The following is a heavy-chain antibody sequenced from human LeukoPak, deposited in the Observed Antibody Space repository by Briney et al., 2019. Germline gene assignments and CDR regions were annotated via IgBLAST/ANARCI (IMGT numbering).Heavy chain of an antibody. J-gene: IGHJ6*03. CDR3: ARVYYYDSSGYWDYYYYMDV. D-gene: IGHD3-22*01. CDR1: GGSFSGYY. V-gene: IGHV4-34*01. Sequence: TSETLSLTCAVYGGSFSGYYWSWIRQPPGKGLEWIGEINHSGSTNYNPSLKSRVTISVDTSKNQFSLKLSSVTAADTAVYYCARVYYYDSSGYWDYYYYMDVWGKGTTVTVSS. CDR2: INHSGST.